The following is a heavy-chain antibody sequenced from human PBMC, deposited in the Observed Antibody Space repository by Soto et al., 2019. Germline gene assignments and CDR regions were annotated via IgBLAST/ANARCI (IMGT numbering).Heavy chain of an antibody. D-gene: IGHD5-18*01. CDR1: GGSISSGGYF. J-gene: IGHJ4*02. V-gene: IGHV4-39*01. CDR3: TSRNSFDLSSDY. Sequence: SETLSLTCTVSGGSISSGGYFWGWIRQPPGKALEWIGHIYYSGGSTSTFYNPSLKSRVTMSVDTSKDQVSLKVNSVTAADTAVYFCTSRNSFDLSSDYWGQGTLVTVSS. CDR2: IYYSGGSTST.